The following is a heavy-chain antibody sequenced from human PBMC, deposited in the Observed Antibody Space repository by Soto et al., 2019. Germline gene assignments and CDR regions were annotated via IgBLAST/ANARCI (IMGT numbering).Heavy chain of an antibody. D-gene: IGHD5-12*01. CDR2: IIPILGIA. CDR1: GGTFSSYT. J-gene: IGHJ4*02. Sequence: QVQLVQSGAEVKKPGSSVKVSCKASGGTFSSYTISWVRQAPGQGLEWMGRIIPILGIANYAQKFQGRVTIPADKSTSTAYMELSSLRSEDTAVYYCAREEATIRGFDYWGQGTLVTVSS. CDR3: AREEATIRGFDY. V-gene: IGHV1-69*08.